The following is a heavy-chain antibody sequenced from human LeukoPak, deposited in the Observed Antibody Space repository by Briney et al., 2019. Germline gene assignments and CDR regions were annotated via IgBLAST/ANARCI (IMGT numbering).Heavy chain of an antibody. CDR2: ISGSGDST. CDR1: GFTFSSYA. V-gene: IGHV3-23*01. CDR3: AKTRPLDSSSWSHGDY. J-gene: IGHJ4*02. D-gene: IGHD6-13*01. Sequence: GGSLRLSCAASGFTFSSYATSWARQAPGKGLEWVSAISGSGDSTYYGDSVKGRFTISRDNSKNTLYLQMNSLRAEDTAVYYCAKTRPLDSSSWSHGDYWGQGTLVTVSS.